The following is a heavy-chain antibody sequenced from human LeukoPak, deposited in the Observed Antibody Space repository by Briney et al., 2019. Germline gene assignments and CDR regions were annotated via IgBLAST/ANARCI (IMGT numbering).Heavy chain of an antibody. CDR3: ARDLVEGDYFDY. V-gene: IGHV3-23*01. CDR2: ISGNGGAT. D-gene: IGHD1-26*01. J-gene: IGHJ4*02. Sequence: GGSLRLSCAVSGLTFSTYAMSWVRQAPGKGLEWVSTISGNGGATYYADSVKGRFTLSRDNSENTLYLQMNSLRDDDTAVYYCARDLVEGDYFDYWGQGTLVTVPS. CDR1: GLTFSTYA.